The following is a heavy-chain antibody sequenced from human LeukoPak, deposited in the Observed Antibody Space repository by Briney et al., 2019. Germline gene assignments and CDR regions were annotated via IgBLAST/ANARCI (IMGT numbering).Heavy chain of an antibody. CDR2: INWNGGNT. Sequence: GGSLRLSCAASGFTFDDYGMSWVRQAPGKGLEWVSGINWNGGNTGYADSVKGRFTISRDNAKNSLYLQMNSLRAEDTALYYCARVSYNYYGSGSYYNGPGDYWGQGTLVTVSS. CDR1: GFTFDDYG. J-gene: IGHJ4*02. CDR3: ARVSYNYYGSGSYYNGPGDY. V-gene: IGHV3-20*04. D-gene: IGHD3-10*01.